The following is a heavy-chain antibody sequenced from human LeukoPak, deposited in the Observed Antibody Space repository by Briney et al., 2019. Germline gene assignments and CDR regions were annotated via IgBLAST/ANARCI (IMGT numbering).Heavy chain of an antibody. V-gene: IGHV3-11*04. D-gene: IGHD2-2*01. J-gene: IGHJ6*03. Sequence: GGSLRLSCAASGFTFSDYYMNWIRQAPGKGLEWVSYISSSGSTIYYADSVKGRFTISRDNAKNSLYLQMNSLRAEDTAVYYCARDVIEYCSSTSCYVSYYYYMDVWGKGTTVTVSS. CDR1: GFTFSDYY. CDR2: ISSSGSTI. CDR3: ARDVIEYCSSTSCYVSYYYYMDV.